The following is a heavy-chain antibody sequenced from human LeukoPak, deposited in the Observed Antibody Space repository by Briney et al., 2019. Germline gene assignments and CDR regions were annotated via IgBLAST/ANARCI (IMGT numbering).Heavy chain of an antibody. CDR3: ARDKHDFLNYYYGMDV. CDR2: ISYDGSNK. D-gene: IGHD3-9*01. V-gene: IGHV3-30-3*01. Sequence: GGSLRLSCAASGFTFSSYAMHWVRQAPGKGLAWVAVISYDGSNKYYADSVKGRFTISRDNSKNTLYLQMNSLRAEDTAVYYCARDKHDFLNYYYGMDVWGQGTTVTVSS. CDR1: GFTFSSYA. J-gene: IGHJ6*02.